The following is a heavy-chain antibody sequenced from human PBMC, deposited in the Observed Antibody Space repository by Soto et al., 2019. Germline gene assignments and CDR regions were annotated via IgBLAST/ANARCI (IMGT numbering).Heavy chain of an antibody. CDR3: AKVSSSHDKYYSDY. CDR1: GFTFSSYA. V-gene: IGHV3-23*01. Sequence: EVQLLESGGGLVQPGGSLRLSCAASGFTFSSYAMSWVRQAPGKGLEWVSAISGRGGSTYYADSVKGRFTISRDNSKNTLYLQMNSLRAEDTAVYYCAKVSSSHDKYYSDYWGQGTLVTVSS. D-gene: IGHD6-19*01. CDR2: ISGRGGST. J-gene: IGHJ4*02.